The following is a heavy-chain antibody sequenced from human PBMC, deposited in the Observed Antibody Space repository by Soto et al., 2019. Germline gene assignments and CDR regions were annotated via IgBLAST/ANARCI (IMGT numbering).Heavy chain of an antibody. CDR3: ARQKGLTTVTTWSTSYYYYYYMDV. CDR1: GYTFTSYY. V-gene: IGHV1-46*01. CDR2: INPSGGST. Sequence: ASVKVSCKASGYTFTSYYMHWVRQAPGQGLEWMGIINPSGGSTSYAQKFQGRVTMTRDTSTSTVYMELSSLRSEDTAVYYCARQKGLTTVTTWSTSYYYYYYMDVWGKGTTVTVSS. J-gene: IGHJ6*03. D-gene: IGHD4-4*01.